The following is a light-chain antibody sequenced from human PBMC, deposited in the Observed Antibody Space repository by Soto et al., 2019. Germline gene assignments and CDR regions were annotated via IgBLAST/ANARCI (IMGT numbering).Light chain of an antibody. CDR2: AAS. V-gene: IGKV1-27*01. Sequence: DIQMTQSPSSLSASVGDRVTITCRASQGISNYLAWYQQKPRKVPKLLIYAASTLQSGVPSRFSGSGSGTDFTLSSRSRRPEDVATYYCQKYNSAPFTFGPRTKVDIK. J-gene: IGKJ3*01. CDR3: QKYNSAPFT. CDR1: QGISNY.